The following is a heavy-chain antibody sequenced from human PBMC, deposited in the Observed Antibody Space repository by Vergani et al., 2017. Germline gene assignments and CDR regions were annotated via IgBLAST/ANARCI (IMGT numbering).Heavy chain of an antibody. J-gene: IGHJ6*02. V-gene: IGHV5-10-1*01. D-gene: IGHD6-19*01. CDR1: GYSFTSYW. CDR2: IDPSDSYT. CDR3: ARQVAVAGKGWVPYYYYGMDV. Sequence: EVQLVQSGAEVKKPGESLRISCKGSGYSFTSYWISWVRQMPGKGLEWMGRIDPSDSYTNYSPSFQGHVTISADKSISTAYLQWSSLKASDTAMYYCARQVAVAGKGWVPYYYYGMDVWGQGTTVTVSS.